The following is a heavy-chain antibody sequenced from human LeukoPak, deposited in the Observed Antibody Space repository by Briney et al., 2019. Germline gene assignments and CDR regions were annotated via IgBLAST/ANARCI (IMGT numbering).Heavy chain of an antibody. Sequence: GASVKVSCKASGYTFTRHYMHWVRQAPGQGLEWMGIINPSGDITSCAQKFQGRVIMTRDMSTSTDYMELSSLRSEDTAVYYCARDNSMRDTAWWFDPWGQGTLVTVSS. CDR2: INPSGDIT. V-gene: IGHV1-46*01. CDR3: ARDNSMRDTAWWFDP. J-gene: IGHJ5*02. D-gene: IGHD2-21*02. CDR1: GYTFTRHY.